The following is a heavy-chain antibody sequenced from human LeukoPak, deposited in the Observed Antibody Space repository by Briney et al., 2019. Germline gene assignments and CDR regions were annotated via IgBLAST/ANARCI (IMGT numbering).Heavy chain of an antibody. CDR1: GGSFSGYY. D-gene: IGHD1-7*01. Sequence: SETLSLTCAVYGGSFSGYYWSWIRQPPGKGLEWIGEINHSGSTNYNPSLKSRVTISVDTSENQFSLKLSSVTAADTAVYYCARASLELPYYYYYMDVWGKGTTVTVSS. CDR3: ARASLELPYYYYYMDV. V-gene: IGHV4-34*01. CDR2: INHSGST. J-gene: IGHJ6*03.